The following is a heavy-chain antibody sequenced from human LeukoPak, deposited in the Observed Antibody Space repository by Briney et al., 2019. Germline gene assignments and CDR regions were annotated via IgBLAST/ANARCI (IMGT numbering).Heavy chain of an antibody. CDR2: ISYDGSVK. J-gene: IGHJ3*02. V-gene: IGHV3-30*18. Sequence: GGSLTLPCAASGFSFSRYGMHWVRQAPGKGLEWAAVISYDGSVKYYADSVKGRFTISRDNSKNTLFLEMNSLRAEDTAVYYCAKEYDSSGYYSAAFDIWGQGTMVTVSS. D-gene: IGHD3-22*01. CDR1: GFSFSRYG. CDR3: AKEYDSSGYYSAAFDI.